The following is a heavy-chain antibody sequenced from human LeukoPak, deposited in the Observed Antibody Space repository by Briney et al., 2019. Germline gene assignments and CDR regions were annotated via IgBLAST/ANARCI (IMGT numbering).Heavy chain of an antibody. J-gene: IGHJ6*02. CDR1: GYSFTSYW. CDR2: IYPGDSDT. V-gene: IGHV5-51*01. CDR3: ARRPGPRASYYYYGMDV. Sequence: GESLKISCKGSGYSFTSYWIGWVRQMPGKGLEWMGIIYPGDSDTRYSPSFQGQVTISVDKSISTAYLQWSSLKASDTAMYYCARRPGPRASYYYYGMDVWGQGTTVTVSS.